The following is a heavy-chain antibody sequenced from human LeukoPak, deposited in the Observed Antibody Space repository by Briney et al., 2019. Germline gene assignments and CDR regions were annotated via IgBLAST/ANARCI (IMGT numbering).Heavy chain of an antibody. Sequence: GGSLKLSCAASGFIFSNYGIHWVRQAPGKGLEWVAFIRYDASDKYYTDSVKGRFTISRDNSKNTLYLQMNSLSAEDTAVYYCASASRSGYDDHWGQGTLVTVST. CDR3: ASASRSGYDDH. V-gene: IGHV3-30*02. CDR2: IRYDASDK. D-gene: IGHD3-3*01. CDR1: GFIFSNYG. J-gene: IGHJ4*02.